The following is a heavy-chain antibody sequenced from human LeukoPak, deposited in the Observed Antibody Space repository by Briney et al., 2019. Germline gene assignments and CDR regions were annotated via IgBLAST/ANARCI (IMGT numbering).Heavy chain of an antibody. CDR2: IYASGST. V-gene: IGHV4-4*07. CDR3: PIKALPGNWFDP. Sequence: NPSETLSLTCTVSGGSISSYYWSWIRQPAGKGLEWIGRIYASGSTNYNPSLKSRVTMSLDTSKNQFSLNLSSVTAADTAVYYCPIKALPGNWFDPWGQGSLVTVSS. J-gene: IGHJ5*02. CDR1: GGSISSYY.